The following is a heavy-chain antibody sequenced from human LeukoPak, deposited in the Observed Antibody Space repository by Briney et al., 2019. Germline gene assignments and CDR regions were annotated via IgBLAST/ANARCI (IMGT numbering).Heavy chain of an antibody. CDR1: GYTFTDYY. D-gene: IGHD3-22*01. CDR3: ARRLSYYYDSSGYYSFDY. Sequence: GASVKVSCKASGYTFTDYYMHWVRQAPGQGLEWMGWINPNSGGTNYAQKFQGRVTMTRDTSISTAYMELSRQRSDDTAVYYCARRLSYYYDSSGYYSFDYWGQGTLVTVSS. J-gene: IGHJ4*02. V-gene: IGHV1-2*02. CDR2: INPNSGGT.